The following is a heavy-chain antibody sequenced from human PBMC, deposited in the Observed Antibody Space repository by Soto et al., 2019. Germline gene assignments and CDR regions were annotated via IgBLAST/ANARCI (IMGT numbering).Heavy chain of an antibody. CDR1: GFTFSSYA. V-gene: IGHV3-23*01. Sequence: GGSLRLSCAASGFTFSSYAMSWVRQAPGKGLEWVSAISGSGGGTYYADSVKGRFTISRDNSKNTLYLQMNSLRAEDTAVYYCAKDNYGSGSYYSDYWGQGTLVTVSS. CDR2: ISGSGGGT. CDR3: AKDNYGSGSYYSDY. D-gene: IGHD3-10*01. J-gene: IGHJ4*02.